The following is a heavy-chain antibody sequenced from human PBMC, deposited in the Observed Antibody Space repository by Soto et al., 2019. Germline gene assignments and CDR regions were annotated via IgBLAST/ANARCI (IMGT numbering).Heavy chain of an antibody. CDR2: VYYTGTT. D-gene: IGHD2-2*01. CDR1: NFSVLTSIYY. V-gene: IGHV4-39*01. CDR3: ARNWNLALVPAAYFDS. J-gene: IGHJ4*02. Sequence: SETLSLTCTVSNFSVLTSIYYWAWIRQPPGKGLEWVGTVYYTGTTYYNPSLQSRVTISIDTSKDQFSLNLNSVTAADTAVYYCARNWNLALVPAAYFDSWGQGTLVTVSS.